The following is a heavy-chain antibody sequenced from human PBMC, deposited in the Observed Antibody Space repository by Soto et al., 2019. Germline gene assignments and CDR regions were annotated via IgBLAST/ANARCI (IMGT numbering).Heavy chain of an antibody. Sequence: GESLKISCKGSGYSFSSYWIGWVRQMPGRGLEWMGITYPGDSDTRYSPSFQGQVTISADKSISTAYLQWSSLKASDSAMYYCVRTPNSSLGLYYNGMDVWGQGTTVTVSS. V-gene: IGHV5-51*01. J-gene: IGHJ6*02. CDR1: GYSFSSYW. CDR3: VRTPNSSLGLYYNGMDV. CDR2: TYPGDSDT. D-gene: IGHD7-27*01.